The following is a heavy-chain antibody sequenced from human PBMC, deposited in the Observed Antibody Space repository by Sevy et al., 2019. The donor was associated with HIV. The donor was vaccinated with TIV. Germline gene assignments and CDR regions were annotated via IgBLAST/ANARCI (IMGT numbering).Heavy chain of an antibody. J-gene: IGHJ4*02. D-gene: IGHD6-25*01. V-gene: IGHV3-9*03. CDR2: ISWNSGDI. CDR1: GFTFDDYA. Sequence: GGSLRLSCAASGFTFDDYAMHWVRQVPVKGLEWVSGISWNSGDIAYADSVKGRFTISRDNAKNSLFLQMNSLRPEDMALYYCVKDSSSGWNKALDHWGQGTLVTVSS. CDR3: VKDSSSGWNKALDH.